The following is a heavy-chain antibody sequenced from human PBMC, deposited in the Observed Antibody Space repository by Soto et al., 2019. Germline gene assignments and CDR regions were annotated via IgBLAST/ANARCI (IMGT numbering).Heavy chain of an antibody. CDR1: GYTFTSYG. CDR2: ISAYNGNT. D-gene: IGHD3-22*01. V-gene: IGHV1-18*01. Sequence: ASVKVSCKASGYTFTSYGISWVRQAPGQGLEWMGWISAYNGNTNYAQKLQGRVTMTTDTSTSTAYMELRSLRSDDTAVYYCSRDNYYYDSSGYPPDAFDIWGQGTMVTVSS. CDR3: SRDNYYYDSSGYPPDAFDI. J-gene: IGHJ3*02.